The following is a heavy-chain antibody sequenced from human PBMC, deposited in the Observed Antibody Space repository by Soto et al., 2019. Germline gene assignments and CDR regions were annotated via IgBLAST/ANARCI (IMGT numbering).Heavy chain of an antibody. CDR1: AYSIGSAYY. CDR3: TKERGPLLWSIDS. Sequence: PSETLSLTCTLSAYSIGSAYYLGWIRQPPGKGLEWIGNVYHSGGTYYNPSLKSRATISMDTSKNQFSLNLTSVTAADTAVYYCTKERGPLLWSIDSWGQGPLVTVSS. D-gene: IGHD3-10*01. J-gene: IGHJ4*02. CDR2: VYHSGGT. V-gene: IGHV4-38-2*02.